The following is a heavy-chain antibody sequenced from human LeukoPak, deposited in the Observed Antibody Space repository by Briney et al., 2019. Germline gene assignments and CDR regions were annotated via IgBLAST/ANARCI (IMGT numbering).Heavy chain of an antibody. CDR3: ARASESTPDAFDI. CDR2: IYHSGST. D-gene: IGHD2-15*01. Sequence: SETLSLTCTVSGYSISSGYYWGWIRQPPGKGLEWIGSIYHSGSTYYNPSLKSRVTISVDTSKNQFSLKLSSVTAADTAAYYCARASESTPDAFDIWGQGTMVTVSS. V-gene: IGHV4-38-2*02. J-gene: IGHJ3*02. CDR1: GYSISSGYY.